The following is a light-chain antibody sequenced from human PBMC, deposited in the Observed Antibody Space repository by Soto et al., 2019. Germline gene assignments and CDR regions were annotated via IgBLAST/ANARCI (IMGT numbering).Light chain of an antibody. CDR1: SSDVGGYKY. CDR3: SSYTSTTTWV. CDR2: DVS. J-gene: IGLJ3*02. Sequence: QSALTQPASVSGSPGQSITISCTGTSSDVGGYKYVSWYQQHPGKAPKLMIYDVSNRPSGVSNRFSGSKSGNTASLTISGLQAEDEANYYCSSYTSTTTWVSGGGTKLTVL. V-gene: IGLV2-14*01.